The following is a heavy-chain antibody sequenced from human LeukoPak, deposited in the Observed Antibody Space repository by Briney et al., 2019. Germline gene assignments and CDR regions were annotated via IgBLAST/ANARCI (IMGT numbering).Heavy chain of an antibody. D-gene: IGHD3-3*01. CDR2: ISSSSSYI. CDR3: ARVRSWSGQEAY. Sequence: PGGSLRLSCAASGFTFSSYTMNWVRQAPGKGLEWVSSISSSSSYIYYADSVKGRSTLSRDNAKNSLYLQMNSLRAEDTAVYYCARVRSWSGQEAYWGQGTLVTVSS. J-gene: IGHJ4*02. CDR1: GFTFSSYT. V-gene: IGHV3-21*01.